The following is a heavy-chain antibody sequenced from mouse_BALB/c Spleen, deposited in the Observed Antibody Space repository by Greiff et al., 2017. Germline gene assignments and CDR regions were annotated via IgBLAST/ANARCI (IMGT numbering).Heavy chain of an antibody. D-gene: IGHD1-1*01. CDR3: ARGPATVYFDY. CDR2: ISSGGST. CDR1: GFTFSSYA. V-gene: IGHV5-6-5*01. Sequence: EVKLMESGGGLVKPGGSLKLSCAASGFTFSSYAMSWVRQTPEKRLEWVASISSGGSTYYPDSVKGRFTISRDNARNILYLQMSSLRSEDTAMYYCARGPATVYFDYWGQGTTLTVSS. J-gene: IGHJ2*01.